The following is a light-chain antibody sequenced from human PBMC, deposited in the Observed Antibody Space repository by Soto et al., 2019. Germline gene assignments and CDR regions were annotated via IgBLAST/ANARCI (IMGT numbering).Light chain of an antibody. CDR2: AAS. J-gene: IGKJ5*01. Sequence: DIQLTQSPSFVSASVGERVTITCRASQDISRYLAWYQQKPGEAPKLLISAASTLQSGVPSRFSVIGSGTEFTLTVSYLLPEDFATYYCQQLYSYSSFGQGTRLENK. CDR3: QQLYSYSS. V-gene: IGKV1-9*01. CDR1: QDISRY.